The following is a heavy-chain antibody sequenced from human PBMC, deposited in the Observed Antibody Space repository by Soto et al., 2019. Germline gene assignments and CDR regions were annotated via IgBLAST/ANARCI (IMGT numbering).Heavy chain of an antibody. V-gene: IGHV1-18*01. CDR1: GYTFTSYG. Sequence: QVQLVQSGAEVKKPGASVKVSCKASGYTFTSYGISWVRQAPGQGLEWMGWISDYNGNTNYAQKLQGRVTMTTDTSTSTAYMELRSLRSDDTAVYYCARGDQKLVLDYYYGMDVWGQGTTVTVSS. CDR3: ARGDQKLVLDYYYGMDV. D-gene: IGHD6-13*01. CDR2: ISDYNGNT. J-gene: IGHJ6*02.